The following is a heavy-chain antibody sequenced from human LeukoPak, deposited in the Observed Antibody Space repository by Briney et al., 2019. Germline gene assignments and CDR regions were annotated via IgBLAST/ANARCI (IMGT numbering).Heavy chain of an antibody. Sequence: ASVKVSCKASDYTFTNYGISWVRQAPGQGLEWMGWISTYNGNTNYAQKFQGRVTMTTDTSTNTIYMELRSLRSDDTAVYYCARGDGVGATRIFDYWGQGTLVTVSS. D-gene: IGHD1-26*01. CDR1: DYTFTNYG. J-gene: IGHJ4*02. CDR2: ISTYNGNT. V-gene: IGHV1-18*01. CDR3: ARGDGVGATRIFDY.